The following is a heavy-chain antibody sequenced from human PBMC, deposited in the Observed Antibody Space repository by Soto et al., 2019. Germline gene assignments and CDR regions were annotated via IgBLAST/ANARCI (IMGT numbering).Heavy chain of an antibody. CDR3: ARDHDSSSWYPNWFDP. J-gene: IGHJ5*02. CDR1: GYTFTSYG. D-gene: IGHD6-13*01. CDR2: ISAYNGNT. Sequence: ASVKVSCKASGYTFTSYGISWVRQAPGQGLEWMGWISAYNGNTNYAQKLKGRVTMTTDTSTSTAYMELRSLRSDDTAVYYCARDHDSSSWYPNWFDPWGQGTLVTVSS. V-gene: IGHV1-18*04.